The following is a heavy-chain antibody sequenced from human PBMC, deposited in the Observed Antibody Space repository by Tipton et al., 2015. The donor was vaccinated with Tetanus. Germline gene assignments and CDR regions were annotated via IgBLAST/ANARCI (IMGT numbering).Heavy chain of an antibody. J-gene: IGHJ6*02. V-gene: IGHV3-23*01. CDR2: ISGSGGST. Sequence: AASGFTFSSYAMSWVRQAPGKGLEWVSAISGSGGSTYYADSVKGRFTISRDNSKNTLYLQMNSLRAEDTAVYYCAREMYSSSWYSGSYYYYGMDVWGQGTTVTVSS. CDR1: GFTFSSYA. D-gene: IGHD6-13*01. CDR3: AREMYSSSWYSGSYYYYGMDV.